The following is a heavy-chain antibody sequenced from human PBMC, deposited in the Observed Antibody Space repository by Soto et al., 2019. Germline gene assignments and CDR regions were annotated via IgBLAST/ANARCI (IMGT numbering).Heavy chain of an antibody. J-gene: IGHJ6*02. CDR1: GGTFSSYA. CDR2: IIPIFGTA. Sequence: SVKVSCKASGGTFSSYAISWVRQAPGQGPEWMGGIIPIFGTANYAQKFQGRVTITADESTSTAYMELSSLRSEDTAVYYCAISITMVRGVITPYYYYGMDVWG. CDR3: AISITMVRGVITPYYYYGMDV. D-gene: IGHD3-10*01. V-gene: IGHV1-69*13.